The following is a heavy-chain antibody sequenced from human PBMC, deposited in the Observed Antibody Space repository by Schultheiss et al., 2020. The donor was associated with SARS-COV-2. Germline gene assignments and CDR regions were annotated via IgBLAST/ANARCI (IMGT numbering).Heavy chain of an antibody. Sequence: GGSLRLSCAASGFTVSSNYMSWVRQAPGKGLEWVSVLYRRGDTYYADSVKGRFTISRDNAKNSLYLQMNSLRAEDTAVYYCVSSSPTGGYYYYYYMDVWGKGTTVTVSS. J-gene: IGHJ6*03. V-gene: IGHV3-66*01. CDR2: LYRRGDT. D-gene: IGHD6-6*01. CDR3: VSSSPTGGYYYYYYMDV. CDR1: GFTVSSNY.